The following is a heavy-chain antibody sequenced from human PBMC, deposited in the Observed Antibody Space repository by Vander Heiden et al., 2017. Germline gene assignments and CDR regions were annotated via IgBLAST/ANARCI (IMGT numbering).Heavy chain of an antibody. V-gene: IGHV4-34*01. CDR1: GGSFSGYY. CDR2: INHSGST. Sequence: QVQLQQWGAGLLKPSETLSLTCAVYGGSFSGYYWSWIRQPPGKGLEWIGEINHSGSTNYNPSLKSRVTISVDTSKNQFSLKLSSVTAADTAVYYCARGPYDYVWGSYRYTGGYFDYWGQGTLVTVSS. CDR3: ARGPYDYVWGSYRYTGGYFDY. D-gene: IGHD3-16*02. J-gene: IGHJ4*02.